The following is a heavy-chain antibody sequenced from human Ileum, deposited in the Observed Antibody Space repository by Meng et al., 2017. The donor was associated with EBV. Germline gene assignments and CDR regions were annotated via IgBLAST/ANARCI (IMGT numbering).Heavy chain of an antibody. CDR2: IYYTGST. D-gene: IGHD1-1*01. CDR3: ARGTGTTFA. Sequence: VHLPESGPGLVKPSENLSRPCHVSGGSVTSGSYYWSWIRQAPGEGLEWIGYIYYTGSTNYNPSLQSRVTISVDTSKNQFSLYLTSVTAADTAVYYCARGTGTTFAWGQGTLVTVSS. CDR1: GGSVTSGSYY. V-gene: IGHV4-61*01. J-gene: IGHJ5*02.